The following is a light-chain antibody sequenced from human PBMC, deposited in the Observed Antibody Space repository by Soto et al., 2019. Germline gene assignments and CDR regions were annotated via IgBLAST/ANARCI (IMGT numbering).Light chain of an antibody. Sequence: EIVLTQSPGTLSLSPGERATLSCRASQSVNSNYLAWYQHKPGQAPRLLIYGASTRATGIPDRFSGSGSGTDFTLTIARLEPGDFAVYYCQQYGNSPQTFGQGTKVDIK. J-gene: IGKJ1*01. CDR1: QSVNSNY. CDR2: GAS. V-gene: IGKV3-20*01. CDR3: QQYGNSPQT.